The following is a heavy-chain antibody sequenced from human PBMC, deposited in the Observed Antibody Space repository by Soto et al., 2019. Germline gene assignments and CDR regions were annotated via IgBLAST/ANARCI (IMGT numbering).Heavy chain of an antibody. CDR1: GNRFTSYW. CDR2: IYARDSDT. D-gene: IGHD3-16*01. Sequence: GEFLKISCKGSGNRFTSYWIGGGRQMPGKGLEWMGCIYARDSDTSYSPSFQGKVTILVDKSISTAYLQWSSLKAADTAMYYCARPAGGKWLDSWGQGTPVTVSS. V-gene: IGHV5-51*03. J-gene: IGHJ5*01. CDR3: ARPAGGKWLDS.